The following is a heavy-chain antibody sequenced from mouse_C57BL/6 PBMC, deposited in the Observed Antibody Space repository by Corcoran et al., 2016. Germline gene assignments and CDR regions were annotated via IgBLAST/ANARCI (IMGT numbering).Heavy chain of an antibody. CDR2: INPNNGGT. CDR3: ARRGGTGFAY. J-gene: IGHJ3*01. Sequence: EVQLQQSGPELVKPGASVKISCKASGYTFTDYYMNWVKQSHGKSLEWIGDINPNNGGTSYNQKFKGKATLTVDKSSSTAYMELRSLTSEDSAVYYCARRGGTGFAYWGQGTLVTVSA. V-gene: IGHV1-26*01. D-gene: IGHD4-1*01. CDR1: GYTFTDYY.